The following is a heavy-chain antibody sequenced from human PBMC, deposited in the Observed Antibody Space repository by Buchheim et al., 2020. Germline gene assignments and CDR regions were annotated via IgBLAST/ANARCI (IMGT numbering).Heavy chain of an antibody. CDR3: AKESYYGSGSYTGWFDP. D-gene: IGHD3-10*01. V-gene: IGHV3-23*01. CDR1: GFTFSSYA. Sequence: EVQLLESGGGLVQPGGSLRLSCAASGFTFSSYAMSWVRQAPGKGLEWVSAISGSGGSTYYADSVKGRVTISSDNSKNTLYLQMNSLRAEDTAVYYCAKESYYGSGSYTGWFDPWGQGTL. J-gene: IGHJ5*02. CDR2: ISGSGGST.